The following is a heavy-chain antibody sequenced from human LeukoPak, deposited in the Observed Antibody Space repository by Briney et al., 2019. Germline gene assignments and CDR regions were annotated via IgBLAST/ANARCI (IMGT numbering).Heavy chain of an antibody. V-gene: IGHV3-23*01. CDR2: ISGSGGAT. J-gene: IGHJ4*02. Sequence: GGSLRLSCAASGFTFTSFAMTWVREAPGKGLEWVSAISGSGGATYYADSVKGRFTISRDNSKNTLYLQMDSLRAEDTAVYYCAKDRTSLDYWGQGTLVTVSS. CDR3: AKDRTSLDY. CDR1: GFTFTSFA.